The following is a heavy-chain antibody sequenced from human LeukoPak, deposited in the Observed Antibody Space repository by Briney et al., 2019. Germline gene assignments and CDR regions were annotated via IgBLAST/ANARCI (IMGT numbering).Heavy chain of an antibody. CDR3: ARNDYYSNYYYYMDV. J-gene: IGHJ6*03. CDR1: GYSISSGYY. V-gene: IGHV4-38-2*02. D-gene: IGHD3-22*01. Sequence: KPSETLSLTCTVSGYSISSGYYWGWIRQPPGKGLEWIGSIYHSGSTYYNPSLKSRVTISVDTSKNQFSLKLSSVTAADTAVYYCARNDYYSNYYYYMDVRGKGTTVTVSS. CDR2: IYHSGST.